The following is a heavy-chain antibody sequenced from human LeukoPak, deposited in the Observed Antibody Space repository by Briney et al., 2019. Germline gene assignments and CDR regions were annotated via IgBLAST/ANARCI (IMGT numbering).Heavy chain of an antibody. Sequence: GGSLRLSCAASGFTFSSYEMNWVRQAPGKGLEWVSYISSSGSTIYYADSVKGRFTISRDNAKNSLYLQMNSLRAEDTAVYYCASLNCSSTSCLGTDVWGKGTTVTVSS. V-gene: IGHV3-48*03. D-gene: IGHD2-2*01. J-gene: IGHJ6*04. CDR2: ISSSGSTI. CDR1: GFTFSSYE. CDR3: ASLNCSSTSCLGTDV.